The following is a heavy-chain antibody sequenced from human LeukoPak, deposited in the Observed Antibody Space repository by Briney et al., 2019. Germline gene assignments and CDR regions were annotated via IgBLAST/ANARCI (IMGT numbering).Heavy chain of an antibody. Sequence: GGSLRLSCAASGFTFSSYSMNWVRQAPGKGLEWVSYISSSSSTIYYADSVKGRFTISRDNAKNSLYLQMNSLRAEDTAVYYCAKDVTAGIDYWGQGTLVTVSS. J-gene: IGHJ4*02. CDR2: ISSSSSTI. V-gene: IGHV3-48*01. CDR1: GFTFSSYS. CDR3: AKDVTAGIDY. D-gene: IGHD2-21*02.